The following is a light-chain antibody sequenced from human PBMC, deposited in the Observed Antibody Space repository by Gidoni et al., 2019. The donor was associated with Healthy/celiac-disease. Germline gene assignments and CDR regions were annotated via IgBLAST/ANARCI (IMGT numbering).Light chain of an antibody. J-gene: IGKJ4*01. CDR3: QQSYSTPLT. CDR2: AAS. Sequence: DIQMTQPPSSLSASVGDRVTITCRASQSISSYLNWYQQKPGKAPKLLIYAASRLQSGVPSRFSGSGSGTDLNLTISSLQPEDFATYYCQQSYSTPLTFGGGTKVEIK. CDR1: QSISSY. V-gene: IGKV1-39*01.